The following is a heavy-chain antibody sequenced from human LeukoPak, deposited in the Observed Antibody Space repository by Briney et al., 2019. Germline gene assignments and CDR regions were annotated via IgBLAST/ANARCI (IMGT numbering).Heavy chain of an antibody. D-gene: IGHD3-10*01. J-gene: IGHJ4*02. CDR2: IYTTGSTDST. CDR1: GGSISSSY. V-gene: IGHV4-4*07. Sequence: SETLSLTCTVTGGSISSSYCSWIRQPAGKGLEWIGRIYTTGSTDSTDFNPSLKSRVTMSVDTSKNQFSLKLGSVTAADTAVYYCAGFGAGSYYWGQGTLVTVSS. CDR3: AGFGAGSYY.